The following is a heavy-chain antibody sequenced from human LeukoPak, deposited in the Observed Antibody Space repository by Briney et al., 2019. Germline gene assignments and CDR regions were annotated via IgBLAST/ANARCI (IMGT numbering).Heavy chain of an antibody. D-gene: IGHD6-13*01. CDR2: INPNSGGT. Sequence: ASVKVSCKASGYTFTGYYMHWVRQAPGQGLEWMGWINPNSGGTNYAQKFQGRVTMTRDTSISTAYMELSRLRSEDTAVYYCARGRIGQQSSYGMDVWGQGTTVTVSS. CDR1: GYTFTGYY. J-gene: IGHJ6*02. V-gene: IGHV1-2*02. CDR3: ARGRIGQQSSYGMDV.